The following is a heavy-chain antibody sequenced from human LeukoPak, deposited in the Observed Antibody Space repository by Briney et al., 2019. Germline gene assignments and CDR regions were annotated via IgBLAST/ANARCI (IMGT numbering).Heavy chain of an antibody. CDR2: ICYSGST. D-gene: IGHD3-22*01. V-gene: IGHV4-39*02. J-gene: IGHJ3*02. CDR1: GGSISSSSYY. CDR3: ARNRRLVQSRYIVVDQEVAFDI. Sequence: PSETLSLTCTVSGGSISSSSYYWGWIRQPPGKGLEWIGSICYSGSTYYNPSLKSRLTISVDTSKNHFSLKLSSVTAADTAVYYCARNRRLVQSRYIVVDQEVAFDIWGQGTMVTVSS.